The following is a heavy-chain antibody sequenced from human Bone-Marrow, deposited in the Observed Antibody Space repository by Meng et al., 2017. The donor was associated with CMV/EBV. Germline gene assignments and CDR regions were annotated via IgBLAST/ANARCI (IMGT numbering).Heavy chain of an antibody. D-gene: IGHD4-11*01. CDR2: IYYSGST. V-gene: IGHV4-59*01. Sequence: SETLSLTCTVSGGSISSYYWSWIRQPPGKGLEWIGYIYYSGSTNYNPSLKSRVTISVDTSKNQFSLKLSSVTAADTAVYYCARVPYSNYDYYYGMDVWGQGTTVTVSS. CDR3: ARVPYSNYDYYYGMDV. CDR1: GGSISSYY. J-gene: IGHJ6*02.